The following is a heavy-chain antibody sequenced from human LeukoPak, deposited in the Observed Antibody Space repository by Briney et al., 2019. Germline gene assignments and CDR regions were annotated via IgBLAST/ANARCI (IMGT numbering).Heavy chain of an antibody. V-gene: IGHV1-69*05. CDR2: IIPIFGTA. Sequence: SVKVSCKASGGTFSSYAISWVRQAPGQGLEWMGGIIPIFGTANYAQKFQGRVTMTTDTSTSTAYMELRSLRSDDTAVYYCARDDGDCADHWGQGTLVTVSS. D-gene: IGHD2-21*02. CDR1: GGTFSSYA. J-gene: IGHJ4*01. CDR3: ARDDGDCADH.